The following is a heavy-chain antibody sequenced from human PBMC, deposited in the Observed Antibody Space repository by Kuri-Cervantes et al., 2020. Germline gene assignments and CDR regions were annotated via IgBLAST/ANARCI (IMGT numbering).Heavy chain of an antibody. D-gene: IGHD2-8*01. J-gene: IGHJ6*02. CDR2: ISGSGGST. CDR1: GFTFSSYA. CDR3: ARDGPNGRYYYYYYGMDV. V-gene: IGHV3-23*01. Sequence: GESLKISCAASGFTFSSYAMSWVRQAPGKGLEWVSAISGSGGSTYYADSVKGRFTISRDNSKNTLYLQMNSLRAEDTAVYYCARDGPNGRYYYYYYGMDVWGQGTTVTVSS.